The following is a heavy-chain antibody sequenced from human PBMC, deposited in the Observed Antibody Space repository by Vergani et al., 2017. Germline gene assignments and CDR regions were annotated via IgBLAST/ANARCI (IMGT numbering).Heavy chain of an antibody. J-gene: IGHJ4*02. CDR3: ARGFYGGNSCFDY. D-gene: IGHD4-23*01. CDR1: GGSISSYY. V-gene: IGHV4-59*01. Sequence: QVQLQESGPGLVKPSETLSLTCTVSGGSISSYYWSWIRQPPGKGLEWIGYICYSGSTNYNPSLKSRVTISVDTSKNQFSLKLSSVTAADTAVYYCARGFYGGNSCFDYWGQGTLVTVSS. CDR2: ICYSGST.